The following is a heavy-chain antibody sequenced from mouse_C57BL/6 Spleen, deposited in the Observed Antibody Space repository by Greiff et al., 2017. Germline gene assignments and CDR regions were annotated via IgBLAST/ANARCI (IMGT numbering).Heavy chain of an antibody. CDR2: IYPGSGST. CDR1: GYTFTSYW. Sequence: QVQLQQPGTELVKPGASVKLSCKASGYTFTSYWMHWVKQRPGQGLEWIGDIYPGSGSTNYNEKFKSKATLTVDTSSSTAYMQLSSLTSEDSAVYYCANRGSSLGFAYWGQGTLVTVSA. V-gene: IGHV1-55*01. D-gene: IGHD1-1*01. CDR3: ANRGSSLGFAY. J-gene: IGHJ3*01.